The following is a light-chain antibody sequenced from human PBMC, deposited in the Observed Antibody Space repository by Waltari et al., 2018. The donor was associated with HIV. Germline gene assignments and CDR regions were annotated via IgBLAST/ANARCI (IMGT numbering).Light chain of an antibody. J-gene: IGLJ2*01. CDR3: QSYDSNLSGV. CDR2: GNS. CDR1: SSNIGAGYD. Sequence: QSVLTQPPSVSGAPGQRVTISCTGSSSNIGAGYDVHWYQQFPGKAPKLLIYGNSNRPSGVPDRFSGSKSGTSASLAITGLQAEDEADYYCQSYDSNLSGVFGGGTKLTVL. V-gene: IGLV1-40*01.